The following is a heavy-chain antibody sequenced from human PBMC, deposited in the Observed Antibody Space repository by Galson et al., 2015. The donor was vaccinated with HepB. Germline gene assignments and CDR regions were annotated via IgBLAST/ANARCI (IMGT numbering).Heavy chain of an antibody. CDR1: GGSISSGGYY. CDR3: ARAHSGQLVREKTNYYYGMDV. CDR2: IYYSGST. J-gene: IGHJ6*02. Sequence: TLSLTCTVSGGSISSGGYYWSWIRQHPGKGLEWIGYIYYSGSTYYNPSLKSRVTISVDTSKNQFSLKLSSVTAADTAVYYCARAHSGQLVREKTNYYYGMDVWGQGTTVTVSS. D-gene: IGHD6-6*01. V-gene: IGHV4-31*03.